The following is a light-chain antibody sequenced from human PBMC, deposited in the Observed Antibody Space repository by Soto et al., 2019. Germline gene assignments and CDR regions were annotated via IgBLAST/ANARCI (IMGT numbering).Light chain of an antibody. CDR3: SSCTSSSTLV. J-gene: IGLJ2*01. CDR2: DVT. Sequence: QSVLTQPASVSGSPGQSITISCTGTSSDVGRYNYVSWYQQHPGKAPKVIIFDVTNRPSGVSNRFSGSKSGTTASLTISGLQAEDEADYYCSSCTSSSTLVFGGGTKVTVL. V-gene: IGLV2-14*01. CDR1: SSDVGRYNY.